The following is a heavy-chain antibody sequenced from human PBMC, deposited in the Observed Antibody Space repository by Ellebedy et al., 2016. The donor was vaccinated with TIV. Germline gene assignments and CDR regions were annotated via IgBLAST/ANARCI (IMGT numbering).Heavy chain of an antibody. CDR3: ARAASIDV. CDR1: GFTFSTYA. J-gene: IGHJ6*02. V-gene: IGHV3-30-3*01. Sequence: GESLKISCAASGFTFSTYAMHWVRQAPGKGLEWVTIISYDGNNKYYADSVKGRITVTRDNVKTTLYLEMNSLRVNDTAVYYCARAASIDVWGQGTTVTVSS. CDR2: ISYDGNNK.